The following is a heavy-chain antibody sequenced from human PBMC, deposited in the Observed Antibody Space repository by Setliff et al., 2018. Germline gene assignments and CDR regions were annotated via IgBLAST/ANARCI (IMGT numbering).Heavy chain of an antibody. V-gene: IGHV3-23*05. J-gene: IGHJ6*02. CDR2: IYSGDRNT. D-gene: IGHD2-15*01. CDR3: ARRLPYFGMDV. Sequence: PGGSLRLSCAASGFTFSTYAMSWVRQAPGKGLEWVSTIYSGDRNTFYTDSVRGRFTISRDSAKNSLHLQMTSLSAEDTAVYYCARRLPYFGMDVWGQGTTVTVSS. CDR1: GFTFSTYA.